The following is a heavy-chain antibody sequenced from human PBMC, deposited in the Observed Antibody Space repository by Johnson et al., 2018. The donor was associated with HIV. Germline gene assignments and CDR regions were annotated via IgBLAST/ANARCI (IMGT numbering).Heavy chain of an antibody. CDR2: ISYDGSNK. CDR1: GFTFSSYA. J-gene: IGHJ3*02. V-gene: IGHV3-30*14. D-gene: IGHD5-24*01. CDR3: ARACRDGYTCDAFDI. Sequence: QVQLVESGGGVVRPGRSLRLSCAASGFTFSSYAIHWVRQAPGKGLEWVAVISYDGSNKYYADSVKGRFTISRDNSKNTLYLQMNSLRAEDTAVYYCARACRDGYTCDAFDIWGQGTMVTVSS.